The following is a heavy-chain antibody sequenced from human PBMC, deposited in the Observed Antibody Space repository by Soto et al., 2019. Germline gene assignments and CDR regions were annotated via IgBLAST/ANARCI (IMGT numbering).Heavy chain of an antibody. CDR3: AVDYANGYYFDY. V-gene: IGHV4-38-2*01. Sequence: PSETLSLTCDVSGYSISSGFYWGWIRQPPGKGLEWIGNIHHSGSSHYNPSLKSRATISVDTSKNQLSLKLTSVTAADTAVYYCAVDYANGYYFDYWGQGTLVTVS. D-gene: IGHD4-17*01. CDR2: IHHSGSS. CDR1: GYSISSGFY. J-gene: IGHJ4*02.